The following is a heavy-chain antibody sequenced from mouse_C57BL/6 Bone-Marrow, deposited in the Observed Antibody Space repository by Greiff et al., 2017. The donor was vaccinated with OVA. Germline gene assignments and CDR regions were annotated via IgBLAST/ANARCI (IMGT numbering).Heavy chain of an antibody. Sequence: EVQLQQSGAELVRPGASVKLSCTAFCFNIKDDYMHRVKQRHELRREWIGRSDPEDGDAEYAPKVQGKATMTAATASTTAYLQLSSLTSEDTAVYYCTVYYGSSYGAYWGQGTLVTVSA. CDR1: CFNIKDDY. V-gene: IGHV14-1*01. J-gene: IGHJ3*01. CDR2: SDPEDGDA. CDR3: TVYYGSSYGAY. D-gene: IGHD1-1*01.